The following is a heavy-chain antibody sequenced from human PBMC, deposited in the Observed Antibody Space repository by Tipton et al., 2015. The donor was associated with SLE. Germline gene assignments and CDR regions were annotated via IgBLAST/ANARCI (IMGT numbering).Heavy chain of an antibody. V-gene: IGHV3-30*04. D-gene: IGHD3-3*01. Sequence: SLRLSCAASGFTFSIYAMHWVRQAPGKGLEWVAVISYDGSNKYYADSVKGRFTISRDNSQNTLYLQMNSLRAEDTSVYYCASLVLRFLEWPTNYYGMDVWGQGTTVTVSS. J-gene: IGHJ6*02. CDR3: ASLVLRFLEWPTNYYGMDV. CDR1: GFTFSIYA. CDR2: ISYDGSNK.